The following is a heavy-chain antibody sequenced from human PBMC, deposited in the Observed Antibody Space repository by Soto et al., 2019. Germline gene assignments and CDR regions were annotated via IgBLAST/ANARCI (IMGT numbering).Heavy chain of an antibody. J-gene: IGHJ6*02. D-gene: IGHD5-18*01. CDR1: GFTFSSYA. CDR2: ISYDGSNK. Sequence: GGSLRLSCAASGFTFSSYAMHWVRQAPGKGLEWVAVISYDGSNKYYADSVKGRFTISRDNSKNTLYLQMNSLRAEDTAVYYCARTGEQLWLMDGYYGMDVWGQGTTVTVSS. V-gene: IGHV3-30-3*01. CDR3: ARTGEQLWLMDGYYGMDV.